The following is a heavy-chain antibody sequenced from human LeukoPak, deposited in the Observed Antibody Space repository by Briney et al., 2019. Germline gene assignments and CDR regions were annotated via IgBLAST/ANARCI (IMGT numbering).Heavy chain of an antibody. CDR2: ISDSGRT. CDR3: ARHRLRRPEFDY. J-gene: IGHJ4*02. V-gene: IGHV4-61*10. CDR1: GGSISSGSYY. Sequence: SETLSLTCTVSGGSISSGSYYWSWIRQPAGKGLEWIGYISDSGRTDYNPSLKSRVTISVDTSKSQFSLNLNSVTAADTAVYYCARHRLRRPEFDYWGQGTLVTVSS. D-gene: IGHD4-17*01.